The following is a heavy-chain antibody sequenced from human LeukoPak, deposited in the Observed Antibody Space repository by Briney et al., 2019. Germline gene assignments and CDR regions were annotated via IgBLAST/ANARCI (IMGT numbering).Heavy chain of an antibody. CDR1: GFTFSNYW. CDR2: IKQDGSER. CDR3: ARDNGVVHGVYYMDV. V-gene: IGHV3-7*01. D-gene: IGHD3-3*01. Sequence: GGSLRLSCAASGFTFSNYWMTWVRQAPGKGLEWVADIKQDGSERLYVNSVRGRFTISRDNAKMSLFLQMNSLRAEDTAVYYCARDNGVVHGVYYMDVWGKGTTVTVS. J-gene: IGHJ6*03.